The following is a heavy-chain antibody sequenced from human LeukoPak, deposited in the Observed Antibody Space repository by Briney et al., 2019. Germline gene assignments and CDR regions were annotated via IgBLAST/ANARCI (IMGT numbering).Heavy chain of an antibody. CDR3: ARDKSLRIAAAGTWDYYYMDV. D-gene: IGHD6-13*01. CDR1: GYTFTGYY. Sequence: ASVKVSCKASGYTFTGYYMHCVRQAPGQGLEWMGWINPNSGGTNYAQKFQGRVTMTRDTSISTAYMELSRLRSDDTAVYYCARDKSLRIAAAGTWDYYYMDVWGKGTTVTVSS. J-gene: IGHJ6*03. V-gene: IGHV1-2*02. CDR2: INPNSGGT.